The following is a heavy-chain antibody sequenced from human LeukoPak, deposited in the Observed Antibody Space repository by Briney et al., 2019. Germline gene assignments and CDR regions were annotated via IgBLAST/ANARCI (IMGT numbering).Heavy chain of an antibody. CDR2: IYYSGST. V-gene: IGHV4-59*01. Sequence: PSETLSLTCSVSGGSMSRYYWSWIRQPPGKGLEWIGYIYYSGSTNYNPSLKSRVTISVDTSKKEFSLKLSSVTAADTAVYFCARLEYSSGWCVYWGQGTLVTVSS. CDR1: GGSMSRYY. D-gene: IGHD6-19*01. CDR3: ARLEYSSGWCVY. J-gene: IGHJ4*02.